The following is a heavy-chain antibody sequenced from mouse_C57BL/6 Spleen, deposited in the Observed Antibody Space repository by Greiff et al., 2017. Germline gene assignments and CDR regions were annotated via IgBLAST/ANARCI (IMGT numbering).Heavy chain of an antibody. CDR3: TRGGYYGNVYAMDY. Sequence: VQLQQSGAELVRPGASVTLSCKASGYTFTDYEMHWVKQTPVHGLEWIGAIDPETGGTAYNQKFKGKAILTADKSSSTAYMELRSLTSEDSAVYYCTRGGYYGNVYAMDYWGQGTSVTVSS. J-gene: IGHJ4*01. CDR2: IDPETGGT. V-gene: IGHV1-15*01. D-gene: IGHD2-1*01. CDR1: GYTFTDYE.